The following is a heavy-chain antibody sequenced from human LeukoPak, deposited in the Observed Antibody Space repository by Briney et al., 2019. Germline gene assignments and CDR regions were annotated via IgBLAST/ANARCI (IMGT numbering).Heavy chain of an antibody. CDR2: IHYPAST. CDR1: GDSFSAFY. Sequence: PSETLSLTCTVSGDSFSAFYWSWLRQSPGTGLEWIGFIHYPASTAYNPSLTSRVTISLETSRNQLSLMLTSLTPADTAMYYCARGSSDVYWYLDVWGRGTLVTVSS. V-gene: IGHV4-59*01. J-gene: IGHJ2*01. CDR3: ARGSSDVYWYLDV. D-gene: IGHD6-19*01.